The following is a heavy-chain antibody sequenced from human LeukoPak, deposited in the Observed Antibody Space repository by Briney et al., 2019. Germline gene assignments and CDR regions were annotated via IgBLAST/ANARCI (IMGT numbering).Heavy chain of an antibody. CDR3: ASESRGPKDAFDI. V-gene: IGHV1-69*05. J-gene: IGHJ3*02. Sequence: ASVTLSCTASGGTYSSYAISWVRQAPGQGLEWMGGTIPIFGSANYAQKFQGRVTITTDESTSTAYMELSSLRSEDTAVYYCASESRGPKDAFDIWGQGTMVTVSS. CDR2: TIPIFGSA. CDR1: GGTYSSYA.